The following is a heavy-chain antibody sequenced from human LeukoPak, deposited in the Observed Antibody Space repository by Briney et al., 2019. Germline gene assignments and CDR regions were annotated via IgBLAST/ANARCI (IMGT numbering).Heavy chain of an antibody. D-gene: IGHD5-12*01. V-gene: IGHV3-23*01. CDR2: ISPSGDIT. Sequence: GGSLRLSCAASGFTFSSYEMHWVRQAPGKGLEWVSGISPSGDITYYADSVKGRFTVSRDNFKNTLYLQMNSLRTEDTAVYFCAKDDAWLRYACWGPGTLVTVSS. CDR3: AKDDAWLRYAC. CDR1: GFTFSSYE. J-gene: IGHJ4*02.